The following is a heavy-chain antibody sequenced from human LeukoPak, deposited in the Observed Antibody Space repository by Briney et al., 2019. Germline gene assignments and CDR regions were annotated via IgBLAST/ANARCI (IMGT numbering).Heavy chain of an antibody. J-gene: IGHJ3*02. V-gene: IGHV3-7*04. CDR3: ARESDSSGFGAFDI. CDR1: GFTFSNYW. CDR2: INQDGSEK. D-gene: IGHD3-22*01. Sequence: GGSLRLSCAASGFTFSNYWMSWVRQAPGKGLEWVANINQDGSEKYYVDSVKGRFTISRDNAKNSLYLQMNSLRAEDTAVYYCARESDSSGFGAFDIWGQGTVVTVSS.